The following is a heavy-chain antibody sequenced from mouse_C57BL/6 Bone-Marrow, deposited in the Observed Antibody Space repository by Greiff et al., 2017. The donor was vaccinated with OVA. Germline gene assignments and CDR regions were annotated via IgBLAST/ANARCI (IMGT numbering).Heavy chain of an antibody. CDR3: ARHYYYGSSYAMDY. CDR2: INSDGGST. V-gene: IGHV5-2*01. D-gene: IGHD1-1*01. Sequence: EVKVVESGGGLVQPGESLKLSCESNEYEFPSHDMSWVRKTPEKRLELVAAINSDGGSTSYPDTMERRFIISRDSTKKTLYLQMSSLRSEDTALYYCARHYYYGSSYAMDYWGQGTSVTVSS. J-gene: IGHJ4*01. CDR1: EYEFPSHD.